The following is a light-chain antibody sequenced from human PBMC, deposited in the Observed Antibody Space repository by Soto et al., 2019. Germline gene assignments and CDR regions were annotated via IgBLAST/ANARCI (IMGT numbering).Light chain of an antibody. CDR3: SSYTSSSTLV. V-gene: IGLV2-14*01. CDR2: EVT. Sequence: QSALTQPPSASGSPGQSVTISCTGTSSDVGGYNYVSWYQQHPDKAPKLIIYEVTDRPSGVSNRFSGSKSGNTASLTISGLQSEDEADYYCSSYTSSSTLVFGGGTKLTVL. CDR1: SSDVGGYNY. J-gene: IGLJ3*02.